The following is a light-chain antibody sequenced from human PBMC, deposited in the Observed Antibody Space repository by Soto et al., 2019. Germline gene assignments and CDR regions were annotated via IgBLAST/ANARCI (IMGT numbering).Light chain of an antibody. Sequence: AIRMTQSPSSFSASTGDRVTITCRASQGISSYLAWYQQKPGKAPKLLIYAASTLQSGVPSRFSGSGSVTDFTLTISCLQSEDVATYYCQQYYSYPPGTCGQGTKVEIK. CDR2: AAS. V-gene: IGKV1-8*01. J-gene: IGKJ1*01. CDR3: QQYYSYPPGT. CDR1: QGISSY.